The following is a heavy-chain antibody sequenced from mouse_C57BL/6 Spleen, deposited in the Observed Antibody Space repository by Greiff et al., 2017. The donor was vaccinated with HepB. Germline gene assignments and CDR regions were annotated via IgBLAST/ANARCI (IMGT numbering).Heavy chain of an antibody. CDR3: ASLWSDWYFDV. D-gene: IGHD1-1*02. CDR1: GFTFSSYG. Sequence: EVKLVESGGDLVKPGGSLKLSCAASGFTFSSYGMSWVRQTPDKRLEWVATISSGGSYTYYPDSVKGRFTISRDNAKNTLYLQMSSLKSEDTAMYYCASLWSDWYFDVWGTGTTVTVSS. J-gene: IGHJ1*03. V-gene: IGHV5-6*02. CDR2: ISSGGSYT.